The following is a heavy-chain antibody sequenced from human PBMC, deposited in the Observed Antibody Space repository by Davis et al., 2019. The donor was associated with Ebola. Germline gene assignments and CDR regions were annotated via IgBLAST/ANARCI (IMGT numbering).Heavy chain of an antibody. CDR3: ADVHRGY. V-gene: IGHV4-39*07. D-gene: IGHD6-6*01. Sequence: SETLSLTCTVSGGSISSSYYYWGWIRQPPGKGLEWIGSIYYSGSTYYNPSLKSRVTISVDTSKNQFSLKLSSVTAADTAVYYCADVHRGYWGQGTLVTVSS. J-gene: IGHJ4*02. CDR1: GGSISSSYYY. CDR2: IYYSGST.